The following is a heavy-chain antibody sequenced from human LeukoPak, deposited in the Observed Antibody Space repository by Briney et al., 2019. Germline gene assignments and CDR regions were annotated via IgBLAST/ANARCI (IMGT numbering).Heavy chain of an antibody. Sequence: ASVTVSCKASGYTFTGYYMHWVRQAPGQGLEWMGWINPNSGGTNYAQKFQGRVTMTRDTSISTAYMELSRLRSDDTAVYYCAKLTFCGFDCLDYWGQGTLVTVSS. D-gene: IGHD2-21*02. J-gene: IGHJ4*02. V-gene: IGHV1-2*02. CDR2: INPNSGGT. CDR3: AKLTFCGFDCLDY. CDR1: GYTFTGYY.